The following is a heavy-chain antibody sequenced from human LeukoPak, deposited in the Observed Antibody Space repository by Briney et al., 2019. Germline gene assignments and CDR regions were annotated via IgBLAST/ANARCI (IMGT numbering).Heavy chain of an antibody. CDR1: GGSISSGSYY. D-gene: IGHD6-13*01. V-gene: IGHV4-61*02. Sequence: SETLSLTCTVSGGSISSGSYYWSWIRQPAGKGLEWIVRIYTSGSTNYNPSLKSRVTISVDTSKNQFSLKLSSVTAADTAVYYCAREHKIAAAGTNNWFDPWGQGTLVTVSS. CDR3: AREHKIAAAGTNNWFDP. CDR2: IYTSGST. J-gene: IGHJ5*02.